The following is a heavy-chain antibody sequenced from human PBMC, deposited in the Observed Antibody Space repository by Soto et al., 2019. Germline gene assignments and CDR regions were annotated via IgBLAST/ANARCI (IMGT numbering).Heavy chain of an antibody. D-gene: IGHD2-15*01. V-gene: IGHV1-8*01. J-gene: IGHJ2*01. CDR2: MNPNRGNT. CDR1: GYTFTSYD. CDR3: ARGAIGYCSGGSCYGYWYFDL. Sequence: QVQLVQSGAEVQKPGASVKVSCKASGYTFTSYDINWVRQATGQGLEWMGWMNPNRGNTGYAQKFQGRVTVTRNTSISTAYMELSSLISEDTAVYYCARGAIGYCSGGSCYGYWYFDLWGRGTLVTVSS.